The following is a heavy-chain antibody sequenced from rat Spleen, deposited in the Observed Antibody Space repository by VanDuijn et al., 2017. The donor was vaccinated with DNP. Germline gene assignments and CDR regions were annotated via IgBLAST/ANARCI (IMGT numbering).Heavy chain of an antibody. CDR2: ISPSGGGT. Sequence: EVHLVESGGGLVQPGRSLKLSCAVSGFSFRNYGMAWIRQAPRKGLEWVTSISPSGGGTYYRDSVKGRFTISRDNANRTLYLQMDSLRSEDTATYYCATSPGPNWFAYWGQGTLVTVSS. D-gene: IGHD1-4*01. CDR1: GFSFRNYG. J-gene: IGHJ3*01. V-gene: IGHV5-19*01. CDR3: ATSPGPNWFAY.